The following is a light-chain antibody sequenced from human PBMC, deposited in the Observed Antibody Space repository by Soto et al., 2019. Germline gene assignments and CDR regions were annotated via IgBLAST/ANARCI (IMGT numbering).Light chain of an antibody. V-gene: IGKV3-20*01. J-gene: IGKJ1*01. CDR1: QSVSSSY. CDR3: QQFGTSPWT. CDR2: GAS. Sequence: EIVLTQSPGTLSLSPGERATLSCRASQSVSSSYLAWYQQNPGQAPRLLIYGASSRAPGIPDNFGGSGSGTDFTLTISRLEPEDFAVYDCQQFGTSPWTFGQGTKVEIK.